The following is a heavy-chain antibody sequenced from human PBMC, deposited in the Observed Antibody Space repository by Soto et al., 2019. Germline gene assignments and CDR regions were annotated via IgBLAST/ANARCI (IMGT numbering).Heavy chain of an antibody. CDR2: IYPGDSDT. J-gene: IGHJ4*02. D-gene: IGHD3-9*01. CDR3: ARAPLYYDILTGYCYFDY. V-gene: IGHV5-51*01. CDR1: GYSFTSYW. Sequence: GESLKISCKGSGYSFTSYWIGWVRQMPGKGLEWMGIIYPGDSDTRYSPSFQGQVTISADKSISTAYLQWSSLKASDTAMYYCARAPLYYDILTGYCYFDYWGQGTLVTVSS.